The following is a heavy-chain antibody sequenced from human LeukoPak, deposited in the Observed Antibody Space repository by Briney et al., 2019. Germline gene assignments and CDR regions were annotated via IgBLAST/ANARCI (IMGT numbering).Heavy chain of an antibody. CDR3: ARRRITIFGVVIFGSFDY. D-gene: IGHD3-3*01. CDR1: GYSIGSGYY. Sequence: SETLSLTCTVSGYSIGSGYYWSWIRQPPGKGLEWIGEINHSGSTNYNPSLKSRVTISVDTSKNQFSLKLSSVAAADTAVYYCARRRITIFGVVIFGSFDYWGQGTLVTVSS. CDR2: INHSGST. J-gene: IGHJ4*02. V-gene: IGHV4-34*01.